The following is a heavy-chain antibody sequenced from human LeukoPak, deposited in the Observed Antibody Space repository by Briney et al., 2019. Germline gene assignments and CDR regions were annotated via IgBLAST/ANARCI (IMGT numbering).Heavy chain of an antibody. J-gene: IGHJ4*01. Sequence: AASVTASCKASGLTFTSSAMQWVRQARGERLEWIGWILVGRGNTNYAQTFQERVTLNRDISTSTAYMELSRLRSAHTAVYFRAGSFYGDFIDLWGQGTLVTVSS. V-gene: IGHV1-58*02. CDR2: ILVGRGNT. D-gene: IGHD4-17*01. CDR1: GLTFTSSA. CDR3: AGSFYGDFIDL.